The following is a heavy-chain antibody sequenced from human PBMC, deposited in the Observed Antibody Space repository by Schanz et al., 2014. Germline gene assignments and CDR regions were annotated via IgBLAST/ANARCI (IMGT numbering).Heavy chain of an antibody. CDR1: GGSISSATYY. J-gene: IGHJ6*02. CDR3: ARDSLRGATGGYGMDV. Sequence: QVQLQESGPGLVKPSQTLSLTCTVSGGSISSATYYWSWVRQPAGKGLEWIGRIYSRGSSTYNPSLKSRVTISVDTSKNQFSLKVRSVIAADTAVYYCARDSLRGATGGYGMDVWGQGTTVTVSS. D-gene: IGHD2-8*02. CDR2: IYSRGSS. V-gene: IGHV4-61*02.